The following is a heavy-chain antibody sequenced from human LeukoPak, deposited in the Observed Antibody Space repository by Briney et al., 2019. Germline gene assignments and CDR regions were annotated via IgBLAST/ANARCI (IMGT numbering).Heavy chain of an antibody. CDR1: GYTFTSYG. CDR2: ISAYNGNT. J-gene: IGHJ5*02. V-gene: IGHV1-18*01. Sequence: GASVKVSCKASGYTFTSYGISWVRQAPGQGLECMGWISAYNGNTNYAQQLQGRVTMTTDTSTSTAYMELRSLRSDDPAVYYCARDCSGGSCSYNWFDPWGQGTLVTVSS. D-gene: IGHD2-15*01. CDR3: ARDCSGGSCSYNWFDP.